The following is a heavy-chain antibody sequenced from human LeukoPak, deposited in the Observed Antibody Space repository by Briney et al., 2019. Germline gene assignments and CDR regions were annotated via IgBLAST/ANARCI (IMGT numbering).Heavy chain of an antibody. Sequence: GGSLRLSCAASGFTFSSYEMNWVRQAPGKGLEWVSAISGSGGSTYYADSVKGRFTIFRDNSKNTLYLQMNSLRAEDTAVYYCAKDQRWFGEYRGLNWFDPWGQGTLVTVSS. CDR1: GFTFSSYE. V-gene: IGHV3-23*01. D-gene: IGHD3-10*01. J-gene: IGHJ5*02. CDR2: ISGSGGST. CDR3: AKDQRWFGEYRGLNWFDP.